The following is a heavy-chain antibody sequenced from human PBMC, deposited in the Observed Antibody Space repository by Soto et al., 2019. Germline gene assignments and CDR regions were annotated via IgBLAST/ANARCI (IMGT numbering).Heavy chain of an antibody. Sequence: GGYLRLSCATSGFTFSNAWMSWVRQAPGKGLEWVGRIKSRTDGGTTDYAAPVKGRFTISRDDSKNTLYLQMNGLKTEDTAVYYCTTFGLRWGFDYWGQGNLVNVSS. D-gene: IGHD4-17*01. J-gene: IGHJ4*02. CDR1: GFTFSNAW. CDR2: IKSRTDGGTT. V-gene: IGHV3-15*01. CDR3: TTFGLRWGFDY.